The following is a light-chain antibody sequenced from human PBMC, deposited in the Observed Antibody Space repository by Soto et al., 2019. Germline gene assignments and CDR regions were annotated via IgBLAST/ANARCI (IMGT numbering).Light chain of an antibody. Sequence: EIVMTQSPATLSVSPGERLTLSCRASESVRSNLAWYQQKPGQAPRLLIFGSSTRATGVPDRFSGSGSGTEFTLTISSLQSEDFAVYFCQQYINWPSFGGGTTVEIK. V-gene: IGKV3-15*01. J-gene: IGKJ4*01. CDR3: QQYINWPS. CDR2: GSS. CDR1: ESVRSN.